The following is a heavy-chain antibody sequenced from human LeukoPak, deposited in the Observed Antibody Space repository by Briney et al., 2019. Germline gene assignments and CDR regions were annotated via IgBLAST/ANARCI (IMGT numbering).Heavy chain of an antibody. CDR1: GFTFSSYA. CDR3: ARDFTEEWLVD. D-gene: IGHD6-19*01. J-gene: IGHJ4*02. CDR2: IKQDGSEK. V-gene: IGHV3-7*01. Sequence: GGSLRLSCAASGFTFSSYAMSWVRQAPGKGLEWVANIKQDGSEKYYVDSVKGRFTISRDNAKNSLYLQMNSLRAEDTAVYYCARDFTEEWLVDWGQGTLVTVSS.